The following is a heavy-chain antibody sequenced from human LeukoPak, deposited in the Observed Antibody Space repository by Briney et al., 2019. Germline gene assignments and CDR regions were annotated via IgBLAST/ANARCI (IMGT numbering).Heavy chain of an antibody. V-gene: IGHV3-30*18. CDR1: GFTFSSYG. CDR3: AKRRTGGSSWSYFDY. CDR2: ISYDGSNK. Sequence: GGSLRLSCAASGFTFSSYGMHWVRQAPGKGLEWVAVISYDGSNKYYADSVKGRFTISRDNSENTLYLQMNSLRAVDTAVYYCAKRRTGGSSWSYFDYWGQGTLVTVSS. D-gene: IGHD6-13*01. J-gene: IGHJ4*02.